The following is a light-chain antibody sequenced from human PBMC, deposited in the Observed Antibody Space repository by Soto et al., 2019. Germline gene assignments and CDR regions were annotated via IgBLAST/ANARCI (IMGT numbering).Light chain of an antibody. Sequence: EIVMTQSPATLSVSPGERATLSCRASQSVSSNLACYQQKPGHAPRLLIYGESTSATGITARFSGSGSGTEFPLTISKLQSEAFSVYYCQQYNNCARTFGQATKPESK. CDR1: QSVSSN. J-gene: IGKJ2*01. V-gene: IGKV3-15*01. CDR2: GES. CDR3: QQYNNCART.